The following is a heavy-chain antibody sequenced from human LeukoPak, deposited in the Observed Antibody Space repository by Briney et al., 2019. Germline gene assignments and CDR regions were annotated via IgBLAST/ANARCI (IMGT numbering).Heavy chain of an antibody. CDR2: ISYDGSNK. CDR1: GFTFNSYA. CDR3: ARDRNFGSGSYLFDS. J-gene: IGHJ4*02. D-gene: IGHD3-10*01. V-gene: IGHV3-30-3*01. Sequence: AGSLTLSCAASGFTFNSYARHWVRQAPGKGLQWVAVISYDGSNKYYADSVKGRFTIARDSSQNTLYLQMNSLRAEDTALYYCARDRNFGSGSYLFDSWGQGTLVTVSS.